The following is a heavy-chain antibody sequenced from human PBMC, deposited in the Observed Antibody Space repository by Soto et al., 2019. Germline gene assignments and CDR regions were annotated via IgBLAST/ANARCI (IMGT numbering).Heavy chain of an antibody. V-gene: IGHV1-69*06. CDR3: AGLFSGNSRRDAFDI. CDR1: GGTFSSYA. CDR2: IIPIFGTA. J-gene: IGHJ3*02. Sequence: QVQLVQSGAEVKKPGSSVKFSCKASGGTFSSYAISWVRQAPGQGLEWMGGIIPIFGTANYAQKFQGRVTITAGKATSTAYMERSSLRSEDTAVYYCAGLFSGNSRRDAFDIWGQGTMVTVSS. D-gene: IGHD2-21*02.